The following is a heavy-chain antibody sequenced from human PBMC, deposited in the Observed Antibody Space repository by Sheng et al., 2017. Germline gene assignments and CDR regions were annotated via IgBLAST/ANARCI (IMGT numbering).Heavy chain of an antibody. CDR1: GLTVSNNC. CDR2: LCSGGST. J-gene: IGHJ4*02. Sequence: EVQLVESGGGLVQPGGPSRLSCAASGLTVSNNCMSWVRQASGKGLEWVSVLCSGGSTYYADSVKGRFTISRDSSRNTLYLQMNSLRAEDTAVYFCAREITTKGGIDYWGQGTVVTVSS. D-gene: IGHD1-1*01. CDR3: AREITTKGGIDY. V-gene: IGHV3-66*01.